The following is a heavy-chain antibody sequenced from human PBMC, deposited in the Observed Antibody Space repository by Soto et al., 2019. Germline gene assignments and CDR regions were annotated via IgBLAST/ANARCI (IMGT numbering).Heavy chain of an antibody. CDR1: GFTISNYA. Sequence: GGSLRLSCAASGFTISNYAMYWVRQAPGKGLEWVSAISDSGDTTHYADSVKGRFTISRDTSKNTLYLQMNTLRAEDTAVYYCAKDKPGTTSFDYWGQGTPV. D-gene: IGHD1-1*01. J-gene: IGHJ4*02. CDR3: AKDKPGTTSFDY. CDR2: ISDSGDTT. V-gene: IGHV3-23*01.